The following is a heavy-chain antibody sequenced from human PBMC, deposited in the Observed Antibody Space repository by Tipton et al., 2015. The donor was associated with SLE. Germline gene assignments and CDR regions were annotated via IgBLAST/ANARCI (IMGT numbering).Heavy chain of an antibody. CDR1: GFTFDDYA. CDR2: ISWNSGSI. CDR3: AKAGHYWYFDL. J-gene: IGHJ2*01. V-gene: IGHV3-9*01. Sequence: SLRLSCAASGFTFDDYAMHWVRQAPGKGLEWVSGISWNSGSIGYADSVKGRFTISRDNSKNTLYLQMNSLRAEDTAVYYCAKAGHYWYFDLWGRGTLVTVSS.